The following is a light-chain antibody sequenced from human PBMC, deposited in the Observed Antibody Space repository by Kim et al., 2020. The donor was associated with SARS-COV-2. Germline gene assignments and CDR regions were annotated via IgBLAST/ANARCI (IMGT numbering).Light chain of an antibody. CDR2: DVS. CDR3: SSYTSSSYYV. J-gene: IGLJ1*01. V-gene: IGLV2-14*03. CDR1: SSDGGGYNY. Sequence: GQSITISCTGTSSDGGGYNYVSWYQQHPGKAPKLMIYDVSNRPSGVSNRFSGSKSGNTASLTISGLQAEDEADYYCSSYTSSSYYVFGTGTKVTVL.